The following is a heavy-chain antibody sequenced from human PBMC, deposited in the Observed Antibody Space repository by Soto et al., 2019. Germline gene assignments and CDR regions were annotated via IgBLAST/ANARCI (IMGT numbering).Heavy chain of an antibody. CDR1: GFTFSSYA. CDR3: ARSGYCSGGSCYSLLNSHHYFDY. J-gene: IGHJ4*02. Sequence: QVQLVESGGGVVQPGRSLRLSCAASGFTFSSYAMHWVRQAPGKGLEWVAVISYDGSNKYDADSVKGRFTISRDNSKNTLYLQMNSLRAEDTAVYYCARSGYCSGGSCYSLLNSHHYFDYWGQGTLVTGSS. CDR2: ISYDGSNK. V-gene: IGHV3-30-3*01. D-gene: IGHD2-15*01.